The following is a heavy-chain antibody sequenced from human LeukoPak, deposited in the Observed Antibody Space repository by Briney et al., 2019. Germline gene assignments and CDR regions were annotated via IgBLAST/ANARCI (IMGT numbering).Heavy chain of an antibody. CDR2: IGTAGDT. V-gene: IGHV3-13*01. CDR1: GFTFSSYD. D-gene: IGHD2-15*01. Sequence: TGGSLRLSCAASGFTFSSYDMHWVRQATGKGLEWVSAIGTAGDTYYPGSVKGRFTISRENAKNSLYLQMNSLRAGDTAVYYCARALHCSGGSCYIRSYYYYGMDVWGQGTTVTVSS. CDR3: ARALHCSGGSCYIRSYYYYGMDV. J-gene: IGHJ6*02.